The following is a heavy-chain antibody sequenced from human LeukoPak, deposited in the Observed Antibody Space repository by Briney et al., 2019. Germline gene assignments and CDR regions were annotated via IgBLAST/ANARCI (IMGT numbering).Heavy chain of an antibody. D-gene: IGHD4-17*01. J-gene: IGHJ4*02. CDR1: GYTFTGYY. CDR3: ARDPPPIWLTVTYYFDY. V-gene: IGHV1-2*02. Sequence: ASVTASCQASGYTFTGYYMHCVRQAPGQGRGWMGWINPNSGGTNYAQKFQGRVTMTRDTSSSTAYMERSRLRSDDTAVYYCARDPPPIWLTVTYYFDYWGQGTLVTVSP. CDR2: INPNSGGT.